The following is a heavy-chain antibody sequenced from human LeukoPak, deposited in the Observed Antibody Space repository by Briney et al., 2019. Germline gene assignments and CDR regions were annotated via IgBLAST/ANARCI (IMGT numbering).Heavy chain of an antibody. CDR3: ARKDIVVVPAARGWFDP. J-gene: IGHJ5*02. Sequence: PSETLSLTCTVSGGSISSYYWGWIRQPPGKGLEWIGSIYYSGSTYHNPSLKSRVTISVDTSKNQFSLKLSSVTAADTAVYYCARKDIVVVPAARGWFDPWGQGTLVTVSS. V-gene: IGHV4-39*01. CDR1: GGSISSYY. D-gene: IGHD2-2*01. CDR2: IYYSGST.